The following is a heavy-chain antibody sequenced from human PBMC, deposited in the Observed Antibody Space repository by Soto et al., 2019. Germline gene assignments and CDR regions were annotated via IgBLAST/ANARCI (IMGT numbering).Heavy chain of an antibody. CDR2: IYYSGST. CDR1: GGSVRSGSYY. V-gene: IGHV4-61*01. J-gene: IGHJ3*02. CDR3: ARKGSWFGELLRALDI. Sequence: SDTLSLTCTVSGGSVRSGSYYWSWIRQPPGKGLEWIGYIYYSGSTNYDPSLKSRVTISVDTSKNQFSLKLSSVTAADTAVYYCARKGSWFGELLRALDIWGQGTMVNVSS. D-gene: IGHD3-10*01.